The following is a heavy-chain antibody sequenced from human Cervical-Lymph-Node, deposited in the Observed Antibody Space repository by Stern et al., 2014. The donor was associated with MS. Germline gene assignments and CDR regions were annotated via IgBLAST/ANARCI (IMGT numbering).Heavy chain of an antibody. CDR2: IYYRGSP. CDR1: GGSITNYY. CDR3: ARDKGMFFL. D-gene: IGHD2/OR15-2a*01. Sequence: MQLQESGPGLVKPSETLSLTCTVSGGSITNYYRSWIRQPTGKRLDWLGNIYYRGSPNYNTSFKNRIPIPVASSKNQFFQQPRSVTAADTAVYYCARDKGMFFLWGQGTLVTVSS. V-gene: IGHV4-59*01. J-gene: IGHJ4*01.